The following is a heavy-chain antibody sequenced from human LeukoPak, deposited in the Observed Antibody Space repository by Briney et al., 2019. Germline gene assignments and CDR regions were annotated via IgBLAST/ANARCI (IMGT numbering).Heavy chain of an antibody. CDR2: ISSSSSHI. D-gene: IGHD4-17*01. Sequence: GGSLRLSCAASGFTFSSYSMSWVRQAPGKGLEWVSSISSSSSHISYADSMKGRFTISRDNAKNSLYLQMNSLRAEDTAVYYCARDRSQTVTNADSFDSWGQGTLVTVSS. J-gene: IGHJ4*02. CDR3: ARDRSQTVTNADSFDS. V-gene: IGHV3-21*01. CDR1: GFTFSSYS.